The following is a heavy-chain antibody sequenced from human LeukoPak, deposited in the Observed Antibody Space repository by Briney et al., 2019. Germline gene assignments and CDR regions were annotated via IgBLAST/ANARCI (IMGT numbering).Heavy chain of an antibody. CDR1: GYTFTDYW. V-gene: IGHV5-51*01. Sequence: GESLKISCKGSGYTFTDYWIGWVRQMPGKGLEWMGIIFPGDSATKYSPSFQGQVTISVDKSISTAYLQWSSLKASDSAMYYCGRHSLAGCIGGRCFKSFHYYGMDVWGQGTTVTVSS. J-gene: IGHJ6*02. D-gene: IGHD2-15*01. CDR2: IFPGDSAT. CDR3: GRHSLAGCIGGRCFKSFHYYGMDV.